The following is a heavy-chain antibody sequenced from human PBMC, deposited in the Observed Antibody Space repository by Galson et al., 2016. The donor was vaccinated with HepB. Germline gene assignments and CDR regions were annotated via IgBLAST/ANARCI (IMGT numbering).Heavy chain of an antibody. V-gene: IGHV3-23*01. D-gene: IGHD2-2*01. CDR2: ISGDGAP. CDR1: GFIFSSYA. Sequence: SLRLSCAGSGFIFSSYAMSWVRQAPGKGLEWVSSISGDGAPYYVDSMKGRFTISRDNSKDTLYLQMISLRAEDTAVYYCARDRGFYSSTRDWGQGTLVTVSS. J-gene: IGHJ4*02. CDR3: ARDRGFYSSTRD.